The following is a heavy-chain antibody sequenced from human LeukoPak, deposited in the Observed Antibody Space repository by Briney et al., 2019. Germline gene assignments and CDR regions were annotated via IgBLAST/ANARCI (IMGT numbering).Heavy chain of an antibody. V-gene: IGHV3-66*01. Sequence: GWSVPLSCPASGCSVIPYYLSGLRQPPAKGVEGVSGVYPSGATFYVDSVQDRFTISRDTSRNTVVPQVDRLRAEDTAIFHCPGGLMLTFGGSPYYFDFWGQGTLVTVSP. CDR1: GCSVIPYY. J-gene: IGHJ4*02. CDR2: VYPSGAT. D-gene: IGHD3-16*01. CDR3: PGGLMLTFGGSPYYFDF.